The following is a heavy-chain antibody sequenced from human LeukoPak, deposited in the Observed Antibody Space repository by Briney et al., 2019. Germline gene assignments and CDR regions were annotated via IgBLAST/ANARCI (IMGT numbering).Heavy chain of an antibody. CDR2: INHSGST. CDR1: GGSFSGYY. CDR3: ARGDSSSWSFKI. V-gene: IGHV4-34*01. J-gene: IGHJ4*02. D-gene: IGHD6-13*01. Sequence: PSETLSLTCAVYGGSFSGYYWSWIRQPPGKGLEWIGEINHSGSTNYNPSLKSRVTISVDTSKNQFSLKVSSVTAADTAVYYCARGDSSSWSFKIWGQGTLVTVSS.